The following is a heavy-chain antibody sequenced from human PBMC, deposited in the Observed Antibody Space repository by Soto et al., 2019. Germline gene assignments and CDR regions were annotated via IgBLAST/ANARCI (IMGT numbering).Heavy chain of an antibody. J-gene: IGHJ6*02. CDR3: ARSQGGSSSLDIYYYYYYGMDV. Sequence: QVQLVQSGAEVKKPGSSVKVSCKAPGGTFSSYAISWVRQAPGQGLEWMGGIIPIFGTAKYEQKFQGRVTITADESTSTGYMELSSLRSEVTAVYYCARSQGGSSSLDIYYYYYYGMDVWGQGTTVTVSS. CDR1: GGTFSSYA. D-gene: IGHD2-15*01. V-gene: IGHV1-69*01. CDR2: IIPIFGTA.